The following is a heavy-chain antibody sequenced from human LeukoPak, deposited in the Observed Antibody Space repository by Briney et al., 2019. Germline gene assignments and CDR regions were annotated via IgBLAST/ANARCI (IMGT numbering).Heavy chain of an antibody. J-gene: IGHJ4*02. CDR3: ARDIRRGSYYGDY. D-gene: IGHD1-26*01. Sequence: GRSLRLSCAASGFTFSSYAMHWVRQAPGKGLEWVAVIWYDGSNKYYADSVKGRFTISRDNSKNTLYLQMNSLRAEDTAVYYCARDIRRGSYYGDYWGQGTLVTVSS. CDR2: IWYDGSNK. V-gene: IGHV3-33*08. CDR1: GFTFSSYA.